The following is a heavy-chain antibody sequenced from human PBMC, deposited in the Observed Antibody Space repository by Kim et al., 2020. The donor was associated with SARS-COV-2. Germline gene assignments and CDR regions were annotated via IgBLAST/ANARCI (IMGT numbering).Heavy chain of an antibody. Sequence: ASVKVSCKASGYTFTSYAMHWVRQAPGQRLEWMGWINAGNGNTKYSQKFQGRVTITRDTSASTAYMELSSLRSEDTAVYYCARGTDSYDILTGYYLTWFDPWGQGTLVTVSS. CDR2: INAGNGNT. J-gene: IGHJ5*02. CDR1: GYTFTSYA. D-gene: IGHD3-9*01. CDR3: ARGTDSYDILTGYYLTWFDP. V-gene: IGHV1-3*01.